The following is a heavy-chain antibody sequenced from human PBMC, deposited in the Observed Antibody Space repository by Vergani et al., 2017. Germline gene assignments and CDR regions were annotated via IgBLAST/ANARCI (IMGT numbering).Heavy chain of an antibody. V-gene: IGHV4-61*02. CDR3: ARGDYYGSGSLLDY. CDR2: IYTSGST. J-gene: IGHJ4*02. D-gene: IGHD3-10*01. CDR1: GGSISSGSYY. Sequence: QVQLQESGPGLVKPSQTLSLTCTVSGGSISSGSYYWSWIRQPAGKGLEWIGRIYTSGSTNYNPSLKSRVTMSVDTSKNQFSLKLSSVTAADTAVYYCARGDYYGSGSLLDYWGQGTLVTVSS.